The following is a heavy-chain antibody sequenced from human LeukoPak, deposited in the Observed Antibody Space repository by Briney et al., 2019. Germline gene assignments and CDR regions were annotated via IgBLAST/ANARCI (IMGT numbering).Heavy chain of an antibody. CDR1: GYTFTSYD. J-gene: IGHJ5*02. Sequence: ASVKVSCKASGYTFTSYDINWVRQPTAQGLEWMGWMNPNSGNTGYAQKFQGRVTMTRNTSISTAYMELSGLRSEDTAVYYCARGAMIVVATPFDPWGQGTLVTVSS. V-gene: IGHV1-8*01. CDR2: MNPNSGNT. CDR3: ARGAMIVVATPFDP. D-gene: IGHD3-22*01.